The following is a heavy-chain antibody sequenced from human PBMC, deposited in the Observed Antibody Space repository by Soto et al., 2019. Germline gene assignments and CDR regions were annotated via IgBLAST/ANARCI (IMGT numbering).Heavy chain of an antibody. CDR3: ARDVAMPTGLGLGY. CDR1: GFAFTNYG. CDR2: ISNDGTKK. V-gene: IGHV3-30*03. D-gene: IGHD4-4*01. J-gene: IGHJ4*02. Sequence: LRLSCAASGFAFTNYGFHWVRQAPGKGLEWVAHISNDGTKKFYADSVKGRFTISRDNSETTVYLHLTSLRPDDTALFYCARDVAMPTGLGLGYWGQGTLVTVSS.